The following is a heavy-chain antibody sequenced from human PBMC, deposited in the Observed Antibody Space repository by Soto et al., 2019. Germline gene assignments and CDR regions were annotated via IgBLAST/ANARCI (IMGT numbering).Heavy chain of an antibody. CDR1: GYTFTSYA. Sequence: ASVKVSCKASGYTFTSYAMHWVRQAPGQRLEWMGWINAGNGNTKYSQKFQGRVTITRDTSASTAYMELSSLRSEDTAVYYCAREDYDFWSGYSQYYYYMDVWGKGTTVTVS. J-gene: IGHJ6*03. D-gene: IGHD3-3*01. V-gene: IGHV1-3*01. CDR3: AREDYDFWSGYSQYYYYMDV. CDR2: INAGNGNT.